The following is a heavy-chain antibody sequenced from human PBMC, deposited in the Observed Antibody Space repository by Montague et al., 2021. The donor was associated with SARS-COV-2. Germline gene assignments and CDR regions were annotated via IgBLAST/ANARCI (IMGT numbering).Heavy chain of an antibody. J-gene: IGHJ6*02. V-gene: IGHV4-34*01. CDR2: INHSGST. CDR3: ARGQNSDGLLSLYYGMDV. Sequence: SETLSLTCAVYGGSFSGYYWSWIRQPPGKGLQWIGEINHSGSTNYNPSLKSRVTISVDTSKNQFSLKLSSVTAADTAVYYCARGQNSDGLLSLYYGMDVWGQGTTVTVSS. CDR1: GGSFSGYY. D-gene: IGHD3-9*01.